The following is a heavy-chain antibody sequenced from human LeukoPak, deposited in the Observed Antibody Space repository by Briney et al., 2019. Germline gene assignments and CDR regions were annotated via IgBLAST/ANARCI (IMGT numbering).Heavy chain of an antibody. J-gene: IGHJ4*02. D-gene: IGHD4-17*01. CDR3: AMYYADYVGYFFFDY. V-gene: IGHV3-23*01. Sequence: GGSLRLSCAASGFTFNNYAMNWVRQAPGKGLEWVSSISGGGETTYYADSAKGRFTISRDNSQNTLYLQMNSLRAEDTAVYYCAMYYADYVGYFFFDYWGQGTLVTVSS. CDR1: GFTFNNYA. CDR2: ISGGGETT.